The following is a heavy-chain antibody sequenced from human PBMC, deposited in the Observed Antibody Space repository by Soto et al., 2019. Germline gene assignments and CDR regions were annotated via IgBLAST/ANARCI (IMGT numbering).Heavy chain of an antibody. V-gene: IGHV3-15*07. D-gene: IGHD4-17*01. J-gene: IGHJ3*01. CDR2: IKTQVEGGTA. CDR3: TTTHGDDDDDAFDV. Sequence: LVESGGGLVQPGGSLRLSCAGSGFTFSYAWMNWVRQAPGKGLEWVGRIKTQVEGGTADYAVPVKGRFTISRDDSKNTLYLQASSLQVEDTAVYFCTTTHGDDDDDAFDVWGPGTLVTVS. CDR1: GFTFSYAW.